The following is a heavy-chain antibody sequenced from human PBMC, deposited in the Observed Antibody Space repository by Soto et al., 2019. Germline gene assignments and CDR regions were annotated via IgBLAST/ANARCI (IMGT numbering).Heavy chain of an antibody. CDR3: ARHGGYQLLLYYFDY. J-gene: IGHJ4*02. D-gene: IGHD2-2*01. V-gene: IGHV4-59*08. CDR2: IYYSGST. Sequence: ETLSLPFTDSGGSVSSYYWSWIRQPPGKGLEWIGYIYYSGSTNYNPSLKSRVTISVDTSKNQFSLKLSSVTAADTAVYYCARHGGYQLLLYYFDYWGQGTLVTVS. CDR1: GGSVSSYY.